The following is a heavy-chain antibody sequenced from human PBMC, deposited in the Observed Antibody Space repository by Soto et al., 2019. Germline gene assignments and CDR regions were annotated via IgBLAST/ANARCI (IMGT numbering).Heavy chain of an antibody. V-gene: IGHV3-53*01. Sequence: EVQLVESGGGLIQPGGSLRLSCAASGFAVSSKYMTWVRQASGKGLEWVSLVYSGGTTSYADSVKGRFTISRDSSKNTLYLQMNSLRAEDTAVYYCARGNRDYDFFDYWGQGTLVTVSS. D-gene: IGHD5-12*01. CDR3: ARGNRDYDFFDY. J-gene: IGHJ4*02. CDR1: GFAVSSKY. CDR2: VYSGGTT.